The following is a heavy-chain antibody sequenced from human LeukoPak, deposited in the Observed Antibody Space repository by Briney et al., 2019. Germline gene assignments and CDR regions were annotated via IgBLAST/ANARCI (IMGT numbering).Heavy chain of an antibody. J-gene: IGHJ3*02. CDR2: TSWNSGSI. D-gene: IGHD3-10*01. CDR1: GFTFDDYA. Sequence: QPGRSLRLSCAASGFTFDDYAMHWVRQAPGKGLEWVSGTSWNSGSIGYADSVKGRFTISRDNAKNSLYLQMNSLRAEDTALYYCAKDQDGAIWFGELYHHAFDIWGQGTMVTVSS. V-gene: IGHV3-9*01. CDR3: AKDQDGAIWFGELYHHAFDI.